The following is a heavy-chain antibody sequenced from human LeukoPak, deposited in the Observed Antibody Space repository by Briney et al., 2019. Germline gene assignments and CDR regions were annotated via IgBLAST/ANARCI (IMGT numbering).Heavy chain of an antibody. D-gene: IGHD4-17*01. CDR2: ISGGGETT. V-gene: IGHV3-23*01. Sequence: GGSLRLSCAASGFTFNNYAMNWVRQAPGKGLEWVSSISGGGETTYYADSAKGRFAISRDNSQNTLYLQMNSLRAEDTAVYYCASDYADYVGYFFFDYWGQGTLVTVSS. J-gene: IGHJ4*02. CDR3: ASDYADYVGYFFFDY. CDR1: GFTFNNYA.